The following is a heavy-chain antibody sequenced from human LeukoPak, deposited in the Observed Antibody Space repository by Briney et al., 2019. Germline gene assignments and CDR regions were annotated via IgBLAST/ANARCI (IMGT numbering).Heavy chain of an antibody. CDR1: GFTFSDYY. V-gene: IGHV3-11*01. CDR3: AKKESSGYTWNSDFDY. J-gene: IGHJ4*02. D-gene: IGHD1-7*01. Sequence: KTGGSLRLSCAASGFTFSDYYMSWIRQAPGKGLEWVSYISSSGSTIYYADSVKGRFTISRDNSKNTLYLQMNSLRAEDTAVYYCAKKESSGYTWNSDFDYWGQGTLVTVSS. CDR2: ISSSGSTI.